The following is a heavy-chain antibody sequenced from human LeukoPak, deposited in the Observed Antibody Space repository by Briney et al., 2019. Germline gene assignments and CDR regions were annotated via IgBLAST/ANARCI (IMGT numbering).Heavy chain of an antibody. V-gene: IGHV3-23*01. J-gene: IGHJ4*02. CDR1: GFTFSSHG. CDR2: ISGSGDNT. D-gene: IGHD3-10*01. Sequence: GGTLGLSCAASGFTFSSHGMSWVRQAPGKGLEWVSTISGSGDNTYYADSVKGRFTISRDNSKNTLYLQMNSLRAEDTAVYYCARVTYGSGTYGAFDYWGQGTLVTVSS. CDR3: ARVTYGSGTYGAFDY.